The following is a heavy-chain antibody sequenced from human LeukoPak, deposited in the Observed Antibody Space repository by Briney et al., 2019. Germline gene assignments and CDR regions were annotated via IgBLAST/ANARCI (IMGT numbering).Heavy chain of an antibody. D-gene: IGHD3-22*01. CDR3: ARDGSGYYYVFQLDY. CDR1: GGTFSSYA. Sequence: GASVKVSCKASGGTFSSYAISWVRQAPGQGLEWMGGIIPIFGTANYAQKLQGRVTMTTDTSTNTAYMELRSLRSDDTAIYYCARDGSGYYYVFQLDYWGQGTLVTVSS. V-gene: IGHV1-69*05. J-gene: IGHJ4*02. CDR2: IIPIFGTA.